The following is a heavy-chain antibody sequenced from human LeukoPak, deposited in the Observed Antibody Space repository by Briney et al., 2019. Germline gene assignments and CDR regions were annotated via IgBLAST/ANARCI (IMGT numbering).Heavy chain of an antibody. D-gene: IGHD4-23*01. J-gene: IGHJ4*02. Sequence: GASVKVSCKASGYTFTIYYMHWVRQAPGQGLEWMGIINPSGGSTSYAQKFQGRVTMTRDTSTSTVYMELSSLRSEDTAVYYCARVGSGGHGDYWGQGTLVTVSS. CDR1: GYTFTIYY. CDR3: ARVGSGGHGDY. CDR2: INPSGGST. V-gene: IGHV1-46*01.